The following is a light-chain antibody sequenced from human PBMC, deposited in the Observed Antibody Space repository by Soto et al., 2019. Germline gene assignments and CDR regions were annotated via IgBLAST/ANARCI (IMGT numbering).Light chain of an antibody. CDR3: CSYANSHNLL. Sequence: QSALTQPASVSGSPGQSITISCTGTSSDVGSYDLVSWYQQHPGTAPKLIIYEVTKRPSGVSNRSSGSKSGNTASLTISGLQAEDDSDYYCCSYANSHNLLFGGGTKVTVL. CDR1: SSDVGSYDL. CDR2: EVT. J-gene: IGLJ2*01. V-gene: IGLV2-23*02.